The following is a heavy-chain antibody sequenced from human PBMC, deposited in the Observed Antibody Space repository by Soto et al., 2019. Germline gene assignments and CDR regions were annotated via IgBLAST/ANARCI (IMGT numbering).Heavy chain of an antibody. D-gene: IGHD2-8*01. Sequence: ASVKVSCKASGYTFTNYAMHWVRQAPGQRPEWMGWINGGNGNTKYSQKFRDRVTITRDTSASTAYMELSSLTSEDAGVYYCARDSAENGNISFDYRGQETPVTVSS. CDR3: ARDSAENGNISFDY. J-gene: IGHJ4*02. CDR2: INGGNGNT. V-gene: IGHV1-3*01. CDR1: GYTFTNYA.